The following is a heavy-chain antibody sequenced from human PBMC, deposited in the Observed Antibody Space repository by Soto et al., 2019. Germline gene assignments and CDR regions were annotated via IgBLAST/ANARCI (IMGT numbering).Heavy chain of an antibody. Sequence: GESLKISCEAAGYSFTSYWIGWVRQMPGKGLGWMGVVYPHDSDTRYSPSFQGQVTISADRSISTAYLQWSSLKASDTAMYYCASRTGPGEVDAFDICGQGTMVTVSS. CDR3: ASRTGPGEVDAFDI. CDR1: GYSFTSYW. D-gene: IGHD3-16*01. J-gene: IGHJ3*02. V-gene: IGHV5-51*01. CDR2: VYPHDSDT.